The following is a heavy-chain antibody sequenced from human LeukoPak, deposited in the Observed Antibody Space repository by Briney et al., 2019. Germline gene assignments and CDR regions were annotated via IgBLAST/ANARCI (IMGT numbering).Heavy chain of an antibody. J-gene: IGHJ4*02. Sequence: SETLSLTCGLSGGSLSGYNWNWIRQTPLKGLEWIGEISHGGTTHYNPSLESRVIISIDTFKSQFSLILNSVTAADTAVFYCARGRVRVSPGTGYFDSWSQGAQVIVSS. CDR2: ISHGGTT. CDR1: GGSLSGYN. CDR3: ARGRVRVSPGTGYFDS. V-gene: IGHV4-34*01. D-gene: IGHD2-15*01.